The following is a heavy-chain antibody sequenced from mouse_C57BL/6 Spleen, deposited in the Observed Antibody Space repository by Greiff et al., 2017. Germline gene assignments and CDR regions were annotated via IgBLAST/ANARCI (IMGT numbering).Heavy chain of an antibody. CDR2: ILPGSGGT. D-gene: IGHD3-2*02. J-gene: IGHJ3*01. CDR3: ARWGRRLRAGFAY. Sequence: VQRVESGAELMKPGASVKLSCTATGYTFTGYWIEWVKQRPGHGLEWIGEILPGSGGTNYNEKFKGKATFTADTSSNTAYMQLSSLTTGNSAIDYCARWGRRLRAGFAYWGQGTLVTVAA. CDR1: GYTFTGYW. V-gene: IGHV1-9*01.